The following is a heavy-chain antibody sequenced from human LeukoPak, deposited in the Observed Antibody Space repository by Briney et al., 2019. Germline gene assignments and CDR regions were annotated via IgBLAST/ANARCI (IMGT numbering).Heavy chain of an antibody. D-gene: IGHD6-19*01. Sequence: SQTLSVTCLVSGDSLSSKKGACNWTRHSPSRGLEWLGRIYISTKWYNDSAASMQDRISISPDTSKNQFSLQLFSVMPEDTAVYYCARDFGNSGWHTIDYWGQGTLVTVSS. CDR3: ARDFGNSGWHTIDY. V-gene: IGHV6-1*01. CDR1: GDSLSSKKGA. CDR2: IYISTKWYN. J-gene: IGHJ4*02.